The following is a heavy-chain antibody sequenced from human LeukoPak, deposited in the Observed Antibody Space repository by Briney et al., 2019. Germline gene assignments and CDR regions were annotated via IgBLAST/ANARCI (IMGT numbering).Heavy chain of an antibody. Sequence: GGSLRLSCAASGINFRSSGMHWVRQAPGKGLEWVTFIQNDGSDKSYAASVQGRFTVSRDNSKNTVYLHMNSLRADDTALYYCAREGGRAAPGRFDYWGQGTLVTVSS. CDR2: IQNDGSDK. CDR3: AREGGRAAPGRFDY. D-gene: IGHD6-13*01. CDR1: GINFRSSG. J-gene: IGHJ4*02. V-gene: IGHV3-30*02.